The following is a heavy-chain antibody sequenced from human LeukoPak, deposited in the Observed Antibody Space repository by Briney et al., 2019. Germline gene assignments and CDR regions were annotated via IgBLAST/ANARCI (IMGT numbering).Heavy chain of an antibody. V-gene: IGHV7-4-1*02. D-gene: IGHD2-2*01. Sequence: GASVKVSCKASGYTFTSYGISWVRQAPGQGLEWMGWINTNTGNPTYAQGSTGRFVFSLDTSVSTAYLQISSLKAEDTAVYYCARGYCSSTSCLHAFDIWGQGTMVTVSS. J-gene: IGHJ3*02. CDR1: GYTFTSYG. CDR2: INTNTGNP. CDR3: ARGYCSSTSCLHAFDI.